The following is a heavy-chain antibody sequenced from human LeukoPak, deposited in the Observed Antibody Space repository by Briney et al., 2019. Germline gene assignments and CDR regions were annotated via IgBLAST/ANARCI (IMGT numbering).Heavy chain of an antibody. CDR2: IYYSGST. D-gene: IGHD3-22*01. CDR3: ARGPYYYDSSGYLGYFDY. V-gene: IGHV4-59*08. Sequence: SETLSLTCTVSGGSISSYYWNWIRQPPGKGLEWIGYIYYSGSTNYNPSLKSRVTISVDTSKNQFSLKLSSVTAADTAVYYCARGPYYYDSSGYLGYFDYWGQGTLVTVSS. CDR1: GGSISSYY. J-gene: IGHJ4*02.